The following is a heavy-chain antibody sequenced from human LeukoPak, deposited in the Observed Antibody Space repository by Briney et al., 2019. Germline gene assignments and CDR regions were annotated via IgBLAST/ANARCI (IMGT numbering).Heavy chain of an antibody. CDR2: ISGSGTGGRT. CDR3: ARLPYCSSTSCYSE. D-gene: IGHD2-2*01. V-gene: IGHV3-23*01. J-gene: IGHJ4*02. CDR1: GFTFITYA. Sequence: GGSLRLSCAASGFTFITYAMSWVRQAPGKGLEWVSGISGSGTGGRTYYADSVKGRFTISRDNSKNTLYLQMDSLRAEDTAVYYCARLPYCSSTSCYSEWGQGTLVTVSS.